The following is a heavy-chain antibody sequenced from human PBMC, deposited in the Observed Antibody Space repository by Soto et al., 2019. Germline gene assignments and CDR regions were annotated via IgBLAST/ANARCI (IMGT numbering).Heavy chain of an antibody. CDR3: TSPFWRGYPDSIRNYFYGMDV. Sequence: GGSLRLSCTASGFTFGDYAMSWFRKDPGKGEEWVSFTKRNAYVGTTVYLASAKGTFLISRDHAKSTAYLKMNGLKTEDPAVYYRTSPFWRGYPDSIRNYFYGMDVWGQGTTVNVSS. D-gene: IGHD3-3*01. CDR1: GFTFGDYA. V-gene: IGHV3-49*03. CDR2: TKRNAYVGTT. J-gene: IGHJ6*02.